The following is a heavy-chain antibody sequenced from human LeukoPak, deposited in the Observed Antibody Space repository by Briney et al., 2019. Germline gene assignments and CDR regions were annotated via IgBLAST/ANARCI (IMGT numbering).Heavy chain of an antibody. V-gene: IGHV4-34*01. J-gene: IGHJ3*02. D-gene: IGHD3-9*01. Sequence: PSETLSLTCAVYGGSLSGYYWSWIRQPPGKGLEWIGEINHSGSTSYNPSLKSRVTISVDTSKNQFSLKLSSVTAADTAVYYCATGGDILTGYYSDAFDIWGQGTMVTVSS. CDR2: INHSGST. CDR1: GGSLSGYY. CDR3: ATGGDILTGYYSDAFDI.